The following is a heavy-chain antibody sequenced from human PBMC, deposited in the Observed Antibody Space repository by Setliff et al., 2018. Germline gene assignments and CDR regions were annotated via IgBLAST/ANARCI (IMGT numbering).Heavy chain of an antibody. D-gene: IGHD3-10*01. CDR1: GYSFNTQW. CDR3: ARDGVFYAMDF. J-gene: IGHJ6*02. V-gene: IGHV3-11*04. CDR2: ISGTGNTV. Sequence: GESLKISCKGFGYSFNTQWIGWVRQVPGKGLEWLSKISGTGNTVYYADSVRGRFTISRDNAKNSLYLQMNSLRAEDSAVYYCARDGVFYAMDFWGQGTTVTVSS.